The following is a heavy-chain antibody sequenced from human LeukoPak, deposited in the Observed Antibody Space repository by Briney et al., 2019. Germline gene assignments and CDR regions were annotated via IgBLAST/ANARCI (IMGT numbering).Heavy chain of an antibody. CDR3: ARVFARSGEISGSYYY. CDR2: ITTIFGTA. V-gene: IGHV1-69*05. J-gene: IGHJ4*02. D-gene: IGHD1-26*01. Sequence: ASVKVSCKASGGTFCTYAINWVRQAPGQGLEWMGGITTIFGTANYAQKFQGRVTITTDESTSTAYMELSSLRSEDTAVYYCARVFARSGEISGSYYYWGQGTLVSVSS. CDR1: GGTFCTYA.